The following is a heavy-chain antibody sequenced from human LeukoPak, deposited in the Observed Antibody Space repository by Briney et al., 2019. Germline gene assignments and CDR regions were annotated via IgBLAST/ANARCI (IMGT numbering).Heavy chain of an antibody. Sequence: PSETLSLTCTVSSASVTSHHWAWIWQRAGKGLERVGRVHFSGSTNCNPSLRSRVAISLDNSKNEVSLTLHSVSAADTAVYYCARDESSRDDSGGYHYWGRGVLVTVSS. V-gene: IGHV4-4*07. J-gene: IGHJ4*02. D-gene: IGHD3-22*01. CDR1: SASVTSHH. CDR3: ARDESSRDDSGGYHY. CDR2: VHFSGST.